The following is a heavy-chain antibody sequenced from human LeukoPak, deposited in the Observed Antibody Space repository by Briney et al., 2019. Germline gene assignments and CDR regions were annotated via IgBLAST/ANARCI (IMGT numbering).Heavy chain of an antibody. CDR2: IYYSGST. CDR3: AIGIAVAGTVWFDP. D-gene: IGHD6-19*01. V-gene: IGHV4-59*01. J-gene: IGHJ5*02. Sequence: SETLSLTCTVSGGSISSYYWSWIRQPPGKGLEWIGYIYYSGSTNYNPSLKSRVTISVDTSKNQFSLKLSSVTAADTAVYYCAIGIAVAGTVWFDPWGQGTLVTVSS. CDR1: GGSISSYY.